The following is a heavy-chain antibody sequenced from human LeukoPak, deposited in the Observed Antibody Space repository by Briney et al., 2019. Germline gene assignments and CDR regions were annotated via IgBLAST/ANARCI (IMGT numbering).Heavy chain of an antibody. J-gene: IGHJ4*02. V-gene: IGHV3-66*01. CDR1: GFTVSSNY. Sequence: PGGSLRLSCAASGFTVSSNYMSWVRQAPGKGLEWVSVIYSGGSTYYADSVKGRFTISRDNSKNTLYLQMNSLRAEDTAVYYCARDLLMVRGGDYFDYWGQGTLVTVSS. CDR3: ARDLLMVRGGDYFDY. CDR2: IYSGGST. D-gene: IGHD3-10*01.